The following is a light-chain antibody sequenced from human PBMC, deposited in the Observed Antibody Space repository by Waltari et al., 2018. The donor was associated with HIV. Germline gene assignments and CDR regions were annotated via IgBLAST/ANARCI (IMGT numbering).Light chain of an antibody. V-gene: IGLV2-11*01. CDR1: STYVYTF. CDR3: CSHAGNFIFA. CDR2: DVN. Sequence: QYALTQPHSVSGSPGQSLTISCTGTSTYVYTFVSWYQQYPGQAPKVIIYDVNKRPSGVPDRFSASKSGNTAFLTISGLQAEDEAEYHCCSHAGNFIFAFGTGTKVTVL. J-gene: IGLJ1*01.